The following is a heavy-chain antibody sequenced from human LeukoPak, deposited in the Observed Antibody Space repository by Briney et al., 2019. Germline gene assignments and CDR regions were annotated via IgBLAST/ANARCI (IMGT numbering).Heavy chain of an antibody. CDR1: GFTFDDYA. V-gene: IGHV3-9*01. D-gene: IGHD1-26*01. CDR2: ISWSSDNI. CDR3: ASGGIYYGAAFDF. J-gene: IGHJ4*02. Sequence: GGSLRLSCAASGFTFDDYAMHWVRQAPGKGLEWVSGISWSSDNIDYADSVKGRFTISRDNAKNSLYLQMNSLRAEDTALYYCASGGIYYGAAFDFWGQGTLVTVSS.